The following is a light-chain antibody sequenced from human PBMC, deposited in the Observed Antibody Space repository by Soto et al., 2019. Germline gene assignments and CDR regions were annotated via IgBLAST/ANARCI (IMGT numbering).Light chain of an antibody. V-gene: IGKV1-39*01. CDR2: AAS. CDR3: QQLNSYPLT. Sequence: DIQMTQSPSSLSASVGDRVTIACRASQSISTYLNWYQQTPGKAPKLLIYAASNLQSGVPSRFSGSGSGREFTLTISSLQPEDFATYYCQQLNSYPLTFGGGTKVEIK. J-gene: IGKJ4*01. CDR1: QSISTY.